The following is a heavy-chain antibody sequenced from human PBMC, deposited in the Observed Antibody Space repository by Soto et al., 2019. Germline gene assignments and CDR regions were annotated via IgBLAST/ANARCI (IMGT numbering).Heavy chain of an antibody. CDR1: GFIFSDYG. V-gene: IGHV3-33*01. CDR3: ARWWNDEEWVETMDV. D-gene: IGHD1-1*01. J-gene: IGHJ6*01. Sequence: QVQLVESGGAVVQPGRSLRLACETSGFIFSDYGMHWVRQAPGKGLEWVAVIYYDGSNAHYSDSVRGRFTISRDNSKNILYLQMNSLRAEDTAIYYCARWWNDEEWVETMDVWGQGTTVTVSS. CDR2: IYYDGSNA.